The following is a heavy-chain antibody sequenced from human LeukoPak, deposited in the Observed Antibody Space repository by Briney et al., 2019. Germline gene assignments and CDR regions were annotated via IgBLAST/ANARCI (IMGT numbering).Heavy chain of an antibody. Sequence: GESLKISCKTSGFSFSRYWIAWVRQMPGKGLEWMGIISPGDPEIRYSPSFQGQVTISADKSISTAFLQWSSLKASDTAIYFCARRTYFDTRHFVYWGRGTLVTVFS. CDR1: GFSFSRYW. CDR2: ISPGDPEI. J-gene: IGHJ4*02. V-gene: IGHV5-51*01. D-gene: IGHD3-22*01. CDR3: ARRTYFDTRHFVY.